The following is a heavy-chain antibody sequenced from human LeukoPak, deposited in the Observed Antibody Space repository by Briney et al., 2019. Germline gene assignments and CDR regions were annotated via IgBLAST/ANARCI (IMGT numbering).Heavy chain of an antibody. CDR1: GASISTYY. J-gene: IGHJ5*02. CDR2: IYYSGTT. D-gene: IGHD5-18*01. Sequence: SETLSLTCTVSGASISTYYWGWIHQPPGKGLEWIGSIYYSGTTHYNPSLESRVTISVDTSKNQFSLKLASVTAADTAIYYCAKGAGGFSYYNWFDPWGQGTLVTVSS. V-gene: IGHV4-39*07. CDR3: AKGAGGFSYYNWFDP.